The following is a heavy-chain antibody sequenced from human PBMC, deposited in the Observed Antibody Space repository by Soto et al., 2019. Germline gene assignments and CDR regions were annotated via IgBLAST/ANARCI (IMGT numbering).Heavy chain of an antibody. Sequence: ASETLSLTCTVSGVSISDFYWILLRQPPGKGLEWIGYIYYSGSTNYNPSLKSRVTISVDTSKNQFSLNLRSMSPADTAVYYCARVGGLAARTFDYWGPGTLVTVSS. J-gene: IGHJ4*02. V-gene: IGHV4-59*01. CDR2: IYYSGST. CDR1: GVSISDFY. CDR3: ARVGGLAARTFDY. D-gene: IGHD6-6*01.